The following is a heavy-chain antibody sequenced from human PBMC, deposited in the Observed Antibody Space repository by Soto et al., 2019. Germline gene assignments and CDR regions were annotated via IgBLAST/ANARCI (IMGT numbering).Heavy chain of an antibody. CDR1: CYIFTSYD. D-gene: IGHD3-22*01. Sequence: ASVKNASRASCYIFTSYDVSSVRQASGQGLEYLGWINPNSGNTGYVQKFQGRVTMTRNTSINTLYLQMNSLKTEDTAVYYCTTDPTPYYYDSSGSIPTFDYWGQGTLVTVSS. CDR2: INPNSGNT. CDR3: TTDPTPYYYDSSGSIPTFDY. J-gene: IGHJ4*02. V-gene: IGHV1-8*01.